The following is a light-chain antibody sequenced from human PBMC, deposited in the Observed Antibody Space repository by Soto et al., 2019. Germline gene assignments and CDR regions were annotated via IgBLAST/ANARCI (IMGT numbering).Light chain of an antibody. V-gene: IGKV4-1*01. CDR3: QQYYSTPYT. Sequence: DIVMNQSPDSLAVSLGERATINCKSSQSVLYSSNNKNYLAWYQQKPGQPPKLLIYWASTRESGVPDRFSGSGSGTDFPLTISSLQAEDVAVYYCQQYYSTPYTFGQGTKLEIK. CDR2: WAS. CDR1: QSVLYSSNNKNY. J-gene: IGKJ2*01.